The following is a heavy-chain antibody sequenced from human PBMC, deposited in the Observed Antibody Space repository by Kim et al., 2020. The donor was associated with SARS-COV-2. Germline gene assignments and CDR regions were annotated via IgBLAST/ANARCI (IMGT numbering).Heavy chain of an antibody. CDR1: GGSINNYY. V-gene: IGHV4-59*01. J-gene: IGHJ6*02. CDR3: ARVMYGCPFYGMDV. CDR2: IYYSGST. D-gene: IGHD2-8*01. Sequence: SETLSLTCTVSGGSINNYYWSWIRQPPGKGLEWIGYIYYSGSTKYNPSLRSRVTLSVDTSKNQFSLKLSSVTAADTAVYYCARVMYGCPFYGMDVWGQGTTVTVS.